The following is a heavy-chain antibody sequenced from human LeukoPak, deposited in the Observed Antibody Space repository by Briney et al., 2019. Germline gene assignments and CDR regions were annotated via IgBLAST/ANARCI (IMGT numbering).Heavy chain of an antibody. CDR3: TRDRGDGYVHFDY. D-gene: IGHD5-24*01. V-gene: IGHV3-48*03. Sequence: GGSLRLSCAASAFTVRSYEMNWVRQAPGKGLELVSYITSSGSTIYYADSVKGRFTISRDNDKNTVHVQMSSLRAEDTGVYYCTRDRGDGYVHFDYWGQGALVTVSS. CDR1: AFTVRSYE. CDR2: ITSSGSTI. J-gene: IGHJ4*02.